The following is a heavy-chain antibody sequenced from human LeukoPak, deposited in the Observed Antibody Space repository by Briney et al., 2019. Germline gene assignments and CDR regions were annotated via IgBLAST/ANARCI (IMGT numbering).Heavy chain of an antibody. CDR1: GGTFSSYA. D-gene: IGHD5-24*01. V-gene: IGHV1-69*04. CDR3: ARDGFGEMATTDY. Sequence: SVKVSCKASGGTFSSYAISWVRQAPGQGLEWMGRIIPILGIANYAQKFQGRVTITADKSTSTAYMELSSLRSEDTAVYYCARDGFGEMATTDYWGQGTLVTVSS. CDR2: IIPILGIA. J-gene: IGHJ4*02.